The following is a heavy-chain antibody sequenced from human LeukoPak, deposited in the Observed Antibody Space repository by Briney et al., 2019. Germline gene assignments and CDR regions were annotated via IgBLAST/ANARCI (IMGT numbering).Heavy chain of an antibody. CDR3: AKDQGYCSSTSCVWSAFDI. J-gene: IGHJ3*02. Sequence: PGGSLRLSCAASGFTFDDYAMHWVRQAPGKGLEWVSGISWNSGSIGYADSVKGRFTISRVNAKKSLYLQMSSLRAEDTAVYYCAKDQGYCSSTSCVWSAFDIWGQGTMVTVSS. D-gene: IGHD2-2*01. CDR1: GFTFDDYA. CDR2: ISWNSGSI. V-gene: IGHV3-9*01.